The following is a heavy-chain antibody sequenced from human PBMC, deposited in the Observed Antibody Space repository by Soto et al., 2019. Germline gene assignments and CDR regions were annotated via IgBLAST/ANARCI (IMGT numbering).Heavy chain of an antibody. CDR3: AKDLSSDYDSSGYYYGVLDY. CDR2: ISYDGSNK. D-gene: IGHD3-22*01. Sequence: QVQLVESGGGVVQPGRSLRLSCAASGFTFSSYGMHWVRQAPGKGLAWVAVISYDGSNKYYADSVKGRFTISRDNSKNTLYLQMNSLRAEDTAVYYCAKDLSSDYDSSGYYYGVLDYWGQGTLVTVSS. V-gene: IGHV3-30*18. J-gene: IGHJ4*02. CDR1: GFTFSSYG.